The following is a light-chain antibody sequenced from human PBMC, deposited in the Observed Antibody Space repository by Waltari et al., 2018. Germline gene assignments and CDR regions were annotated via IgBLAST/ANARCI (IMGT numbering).Light chain of an antibody. V-gene: IGLV1-44*01. CDR2: LNN. CDR3: ATWDDGLSGVV. Sequence: QSVLTQPPSASGTPGQRVTISCSGTSSNLGSNPVTWYQHLPGPAPKLLIYLNNRPPSGVPDRFSGSKSGTSASLAISGLQSEDEALYYCATWDDGLSGVVFGGGTKVTVL. J-gene: IGLJ3*02. CDR1: SSNLGSNP.